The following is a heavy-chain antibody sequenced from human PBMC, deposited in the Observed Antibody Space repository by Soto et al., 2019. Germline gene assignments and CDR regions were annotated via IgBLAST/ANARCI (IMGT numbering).Heavy chain of an antibody. V-gene: IGHV3-23*01. CDR3: AKGGRGSGMTPPFDR. CDR1: GFTFSNYA. CDR2: ISRSGVST. J-gene: IGHJ5*02. Sequence: GSLLLSCAASGFTFSNYAMTGVRQAPGKGLEWVSEISRSGVSTYYADSVKGRFTISRDNSKNTLYLQMNSLRADDTAVYYCAKGGRGSGMTPPFDRWGQGTLVTVSS. D-gene: IGHD3-10*01.